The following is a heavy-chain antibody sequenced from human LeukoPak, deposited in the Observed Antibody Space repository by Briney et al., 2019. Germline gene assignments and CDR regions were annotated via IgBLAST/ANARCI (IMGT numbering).Heavy chain of an antibody. J-gene: IGHJ4*02. CDR3: ARDGRYYDSSGYYDY. CDR2: IKQDGSEK. Sequence: PGGSLRLSCAASGFTFSTYWMSWVRQAPGKGLEWVATIKQDGSEKYYVDSVKGRFTISRDNAKNSLYLQMNSLRAEDTAVYYCARDGRYYDSSGYYDYWGQGTLVTVSS. CDR1: GFTFSTYW. D-gene: IGHD3-22*01. V-gene: IGHV3-7*01.